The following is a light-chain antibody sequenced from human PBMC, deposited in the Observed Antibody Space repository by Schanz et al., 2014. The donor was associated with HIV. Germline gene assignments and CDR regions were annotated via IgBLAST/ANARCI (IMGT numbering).Light chain of an antibody. Sequence: QSALTQPASVSGSPGQSISISCTGTSGDVGSYNYVSWYQQHPGKAPKLMIYDVSNRPSGVSSRFSGSKSGNTASLTISGLQAEDEADYYCSSSSTNTCVFGGGTKLTVL. CDR3: SSSSTNTCV. CDR2: DVS. J-gene: IGLJ3*02. V-gene: IGLV2-14*03. CDR1: SGDVGSYNY.